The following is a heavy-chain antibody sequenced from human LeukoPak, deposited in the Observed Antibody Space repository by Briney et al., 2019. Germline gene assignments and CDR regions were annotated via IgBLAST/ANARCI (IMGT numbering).Heavy chain of an antibody. CDR1: GDASSRSRYY. J-gene: IGHJ4*02. CDR3: ARAGDFDWPNTYYFDY. V-gene: IGHV4-39*07. D-gene: IGHD3-9*01. CDR2: IDYSGNT. Sequence: SETLSLTCTVSGDASSRSRYYWGWIRQSPGKGLEWIGSIDYSGNTDYNPSLKSRVSLSVDTSKKQFSLKLNSVTAADTAVYYCARAGDFDWPNTYYFDYWGQGTLVTVSS.